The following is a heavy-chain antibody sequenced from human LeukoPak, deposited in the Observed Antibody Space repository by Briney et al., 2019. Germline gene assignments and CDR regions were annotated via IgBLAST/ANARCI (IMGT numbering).Heavy chain of an antibody. CDR1: GGSITNTNY. V-gene: IGHV4-4*02. Sequence: SSGTLSLTCGVSGGSITNTNYWSWVRQPPGKGLEWIGEVNLQGSTNYNPSLMGLVAIAVDTSENYISLQLTSVTAADTAVYYCAREGGPYRPLDYSGEGTLLTVSS. CDR3: AREGGPYRPLDY. J-gene: IGHJ4*02. CDR2: VNLQGST.